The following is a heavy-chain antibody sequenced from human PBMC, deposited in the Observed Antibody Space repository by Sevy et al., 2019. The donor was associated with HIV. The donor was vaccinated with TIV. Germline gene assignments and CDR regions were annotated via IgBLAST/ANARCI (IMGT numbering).Heavy chain of an antibody. CDR1: GFTFSDYY. J-gene: IGHJ6*02. CDR2: IRSSGGII. Sequence: GGSLRLSCAASGFTFSDYYMTWIRQAPGKGLEWVSYIRSSGGIIYYADSVKGRFTISRDNAKKSLYLQMDSLRAEDTAVYYCARGVDYYDSSGYWKNFYGMDVWGQGTTVIVSS. D-gene: IGHD3-22*01. CDR3: ARGVDYYDSSGYWKNFYGMDV. V-gene: IGHV3-11*01.